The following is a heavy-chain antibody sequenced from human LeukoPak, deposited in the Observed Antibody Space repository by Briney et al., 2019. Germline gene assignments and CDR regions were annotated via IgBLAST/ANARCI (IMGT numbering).Heavy chain of an antibody. CDR3: ARTTRVIAAAGTFFYYYYMDV. D-gene: IGHD6-13*01. CDR1: GGSFSGYH. V-gene: IGHV4-34*01. J-gene: IGHJ6*03. CDR2: INHSGST. Sequence: SETLSLTCAVYGGSFSGYHWSWIRQPPGKGLEWIGEINHSGSTNYNPSLKSRVTISVDTSKNQFSLKLSSVTAADTAVYYCARTTRVIAAAGTFFYYYYMDVWGKGTTVTVSS.